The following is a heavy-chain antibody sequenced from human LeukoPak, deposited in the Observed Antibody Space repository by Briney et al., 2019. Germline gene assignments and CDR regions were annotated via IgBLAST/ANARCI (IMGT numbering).Heavy chain of an antibody. CDR1: GYTFTSYY. J-gene: IGHJ6*03. V-gene: IGHV1-46*01. D-gene: IGHD3-10*01. CDR3: ARGPDGSGSGRHYYYYYMDV. Sequence: ASVKVSCKASGYTFTSYYMHWVRQAPGQGLEWMGIINPSGGSTSYAQKLQGRVTMTRDMSTSTVYMELRSLRSEDTAVYYCARGPDGSGSGRHYYYYYMDVWGKGTTVTVSS. CDR2: INPSGGST.